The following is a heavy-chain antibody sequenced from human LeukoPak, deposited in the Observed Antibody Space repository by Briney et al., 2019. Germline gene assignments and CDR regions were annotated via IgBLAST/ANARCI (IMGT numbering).Heavy chain of an antibody. CDR2: IYYSGST. Sequence: SETLSLTCTVSGGSISSGGYYWSWIRQHLGKDLDWIGYIYYSGSTYSNPSLKSRITISVDTSKNQFSLRLSSVTAEDTAVYYCARDVASSGYYRGYYYMDVWGKGTTVIVSS. D-gene: IGHD3-22*01. J-gene: IGHJ6*03. CDR1: GGSISSGGYY. V-gene: IGHV4-31*03. CDR3: ARDVASSGYYRGYYYMDV.